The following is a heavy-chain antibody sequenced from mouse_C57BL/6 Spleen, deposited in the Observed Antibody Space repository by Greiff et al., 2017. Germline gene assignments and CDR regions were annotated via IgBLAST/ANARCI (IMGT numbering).Heavy chain of an antibody. CDR3: VREGRYYAMDY. CDR1: GFSFNTYA. J-gene: IGHJ4*01. CDR2: IRSKSNNYAT. Sequence: EADGGLVQPKGSLKLSCAASGFSFNTYAMNWVRQAPGKGLEWVARIRSKSNNYATYYADSVKDRFTISRDDSESMLYLQMNNLKTEDTAMYYCVREGRYYAMDYWGQGTSVTVSS. V-gene: IGHV10-1*01.